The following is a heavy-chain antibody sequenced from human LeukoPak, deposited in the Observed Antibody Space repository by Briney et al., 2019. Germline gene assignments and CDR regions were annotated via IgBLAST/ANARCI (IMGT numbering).Heavy chain of an antibody. CDR3: ARGVVVIDAFDI. Sequence: SETLPLTCTVSGGSISSYYWSWIRQPPGKGLEWIGYIYYSGSTNYNPSLKSRVTISVDTSKNQFSLKLSSVTAADTAVYYCARGVVVIDAFDIWGQGTMVTVSS. CDR2: IYYSGST. J-gene: IGHJ3*02. V-gene: IGHV4-59*01. CDR1: GGSISSYY. D-gene: IGHD3-22*01.